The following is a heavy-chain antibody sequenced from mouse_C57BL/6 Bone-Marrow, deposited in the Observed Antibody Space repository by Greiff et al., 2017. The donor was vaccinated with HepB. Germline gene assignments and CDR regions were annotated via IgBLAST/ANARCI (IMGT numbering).Heavy chain of an antibody. V-gene: IGHV5-12*01. D-gene: IGHD2-5*01. CDR1: GFTFSDYY. J-gene: IGHJ3*01. CDR3: ARQREDSNYGFAY. CDR2: ISNGGGST. Sequence: EVKLMESGGGLVQPGGSLKLSCAASGFTFSDYYMYWVRQTPEKRLEWVAYISNGGGSTYYPDTVKGRFTISRDNAKNTLYLQMSRLKSEDTAMYYCARQREDSNYGFAYWGQGTLVTVSA.